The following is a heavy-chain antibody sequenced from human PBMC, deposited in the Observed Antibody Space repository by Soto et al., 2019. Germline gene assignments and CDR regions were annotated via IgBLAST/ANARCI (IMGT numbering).Heavy chain of an antibody. CDR3: ARPLHYYDGSGYSAY. Sequence: GGSLRLSCAASGFTFSTYALDWVRQAPGKGLEWVSYISSSSTYIYYADSVKGRFTISRDNAKNSLYLQMNSLRAEDTAVYYCARPLHYYDGSGYSAYWGQGTLVTVS. J-gene: IGHJ4*02. CDR2: ISSSSTYI. V-gene: IGHV3-21*05. D-gene: IGHD3-22*01. CDR1: GFTFSTYA.